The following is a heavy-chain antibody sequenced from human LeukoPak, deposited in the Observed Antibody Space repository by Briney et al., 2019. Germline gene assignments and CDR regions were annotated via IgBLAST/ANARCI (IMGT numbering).Heavy chain of an antibody. J-gene: IGHJ4*02. CDR3: ARLGEKADFDY. Sequence: GGSLRLSCAASGFTFSSYWMSWVRQAPGKGLEWVANIRQDGSEKYYVDSVKGRFTMSRDNAKNSLYLQLNSLRAEDTAVYYCARLGEKADFDYWGQGTLVTVSS. V-gene: IGHV3-7*01. CDR2: IRQDGSEK. D-gene: IGHD3-16*01. CDR1: GFTFSSYW.